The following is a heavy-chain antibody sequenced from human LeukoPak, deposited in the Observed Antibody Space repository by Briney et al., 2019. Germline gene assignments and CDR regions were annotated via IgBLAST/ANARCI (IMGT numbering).Heavy chain of an antibody. V-gene: IGHV3-30*02. D-gene: IGHD1-26*01. CDR3: AKDPQRRIGGSYYDY. Sequence: GGSLRLSCAASGFTFSSYGMHWVRQAPGKGLEWVAFIRYDGSNKYYADSVKGRFTISRDNSKNTLYLQMNSLRAEDTAVYYCAKDPQRRIGGSYYDYWGQGTLVTVSS. J-gene: IGHJ4*02. CDR2: IRYDGSNK. CDR1: GFTFSSYG.